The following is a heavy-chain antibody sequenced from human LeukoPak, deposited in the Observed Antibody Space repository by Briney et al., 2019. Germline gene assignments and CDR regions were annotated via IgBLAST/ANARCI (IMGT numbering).Heavy chain of an antibody. CDR3: ARLGRLQGEQSRLDP. V-gene: IGHV1-18*01. CDR2: ISAYNGNT. CDR1: GYTFTSYG. Sequence: ASVKVSCKASGYTFTSYGISWVRQAPGQGLEWMGWISAYNGNTNYAQKLQGRVTMTTDTSTSTAYMELRSLRSDDTAVYYCARLGRLQGEQSRLDPWGQGTLVTVSS. D-gene: IGHD4-11*01. J-gene: IGHJ5*02.